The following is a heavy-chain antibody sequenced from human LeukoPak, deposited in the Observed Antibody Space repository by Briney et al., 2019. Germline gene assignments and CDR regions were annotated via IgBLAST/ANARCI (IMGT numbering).Heavy chain of an antibody. J-gene: IGHJ4*02. CDR1: GLTFSNYA. D-gene: IGHD2-15*01. CDR3: AKQLGYRSDGSCYFPY. CDR2: ISGSAHKI. Sequence: GGSLRLSCVASGLTFSNYAVSWVRQAPEKGLDWVSVISGSAHKIRYADSVKGRFTISRDNSENIVYLQMNNLRVEDTAVYYCAKQLGYRSDGSCYFPYWGQGTLVTVSS. V-gene: IGHV3-23*01.